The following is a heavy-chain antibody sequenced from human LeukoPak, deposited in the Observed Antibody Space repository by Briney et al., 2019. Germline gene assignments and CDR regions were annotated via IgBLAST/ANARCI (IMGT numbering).Heavy chain of an antibody. V-gene: IGHV3-30-3*01. CDR3: ARDTVVPVYYGMDV. J-gene: IGHJ6*02. D-gene: IGHD2-2*01. CDR2: ISYDGSNK. Sequence: GGSLRLSCAASGFTFSSYAMSWVRQAPGKGLEWVAVISYDGSNKYYADSVKGRFTISRDNSKNTLYLQMNSLRAEDTAVYYCARDTVVPVYYGMDVWGQGTTVTVSS. CDR1: GFTFSSYA.